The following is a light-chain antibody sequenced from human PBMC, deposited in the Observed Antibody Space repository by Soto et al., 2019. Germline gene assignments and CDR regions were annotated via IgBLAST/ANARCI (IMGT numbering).Light chain of an antibody. V-gene: IGLV3-21*02. CDR3: QVWDSTSDHVV. CDR1: NIGSKS. J-gene: IGLJ2*01. CDR2: DDS. Sequence: SYELTQPPSVSVAPGQTAKITCGGNNIGSKSVHWYQQKPGQAPALVVYDDSVRPSGIPERFSGSNSGNTATLTISRVEAGDEADYYCQVWDSTSDHVVCGGGTKLTVL.